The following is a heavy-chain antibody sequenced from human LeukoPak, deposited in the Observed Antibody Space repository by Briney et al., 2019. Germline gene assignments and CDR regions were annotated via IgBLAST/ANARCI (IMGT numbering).Heavy chain of an antibody. V-gene: IGHV4-31*03. Sequence: PSQTLSLTCTVSGGSISSGGYYWSWIRQHPGKGLEWIGYIYYSGSTYYNPSLKCRVTISVDTSKNQFSLKLSSVTAADTAVYYCARGHDSSGYHFDYWGQGTLVTVSS. CDR1: GGSISSGGYY. J-gene: IGHJ4*02. D-gene: IGHD3-22*01. CDR2: IYYSGST. CDR3: ARGHDSSGYHFDY.